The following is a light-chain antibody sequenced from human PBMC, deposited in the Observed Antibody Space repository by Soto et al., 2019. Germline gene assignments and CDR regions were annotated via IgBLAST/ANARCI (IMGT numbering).Light chain of an antibody. Sequence: IQLTQSPSSLSASVGDRVTITCRASQGISRDLAWYQQKPGKAPKLLIYSSSTLQNGVSSRFSGSVSGTDFTLTISVQQPEDFATYYCQQLNSYPVTFGQVTRLEIK. J-gene: IGKJ5*01. CDR2: SSS. CDR1: QGISRD. V-gene: IGKV1-9*01. CDR3: QQLNSYPVT.